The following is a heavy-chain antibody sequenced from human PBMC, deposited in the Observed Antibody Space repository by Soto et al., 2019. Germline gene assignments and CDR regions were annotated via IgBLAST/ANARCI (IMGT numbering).Heavy chain of an antibody. CDR3: AGNWNYPTVYY. V-gene: IGHV4-61*01. CDR1: GGSVSSGSYY. Sequence: MPSETLSLTCTVSGGSVSSGSYYWSWIRQPPGKGLEWIGYIYYSGSTNYNPSLKSRVTISVDTSKNQFSLKLSSVTAADTAVYYCAGNWNYPTVYYWGQGTLVTVSS. CDR2: IYYSGST. D-gene: IGHD1-7*01. J-gene: IGHJ4*02.